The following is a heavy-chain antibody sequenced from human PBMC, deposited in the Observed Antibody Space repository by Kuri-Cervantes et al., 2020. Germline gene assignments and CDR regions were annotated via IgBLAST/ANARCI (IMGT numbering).Heavy chain of an antibody. D-gene: IGHD3-3*01. CDR1: GGTFSSYA. CDR2: ISAYNGNT. J-gene: IGHJ6*02. V-gene: IGHV1-18*01. CDR3: ARDTYDFWSGYGYYYGMDV. Sequence: ASVPVSCKASGGTFSSYAISWVRQAPGQGLEWMGWISAYNGNTNYAQKLQGRVTMTTDTSTSTAYMELRSLRSDDTAVYYCARDTYDFWSGYGYYYGMDVWGQGTTVTVSS.